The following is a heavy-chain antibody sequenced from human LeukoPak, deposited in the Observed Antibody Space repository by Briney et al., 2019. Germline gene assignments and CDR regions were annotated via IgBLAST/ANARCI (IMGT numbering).Heavy chain of an antibody. Sequence: SGPTLVNPTQTLTLTCTFSGFSLSTSGVGVGWIRQPPGKALEWLALIYWDDDKRYSPSLKSRLTITKDTSKNQVVLTMTNMDPVDTATYYCAHSPYCSGGSCYLEYYFDYWGQGTLVTVSS. D-gene: IGHD2-15*01. V-gene: IGHV2-5*02. J-gene: IGHJ4*02. CDR2: IYWDDDK. CDR1: GFSLSTSGVG. CDR3: AHSPYCSGGSCYLEYYFDY.